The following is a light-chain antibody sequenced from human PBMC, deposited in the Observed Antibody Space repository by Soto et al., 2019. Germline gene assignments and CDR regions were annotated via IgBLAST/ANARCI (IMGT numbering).Light chain of an antibody. CDR2: GTS. Sequence: ESVLTQSPGTLSLSPGERATLSCRASQSVSRGYLAWYQQKPGQAPRLLIYGTSSRATGIPDRFSASGSGTDFTLAISRLEPEDFALYYCQQYDRALPITFGQGTRLEIK. CDR3: QQYDRALPIT. CDR1: QSVSRGY. J-gene: IGKJ5*01. V-gene: IGKV3-20*01.